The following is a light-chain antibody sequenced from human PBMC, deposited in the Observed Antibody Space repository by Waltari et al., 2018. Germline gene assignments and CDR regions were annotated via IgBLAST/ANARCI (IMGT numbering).Light chain of an antibody. CDR2: DID. CDR1: SSNVGSTS. CDR3: SVWDDSLSGPV. V-gene: IGLV1-44*01. Sequence: QSVVTQPPSASGAPGQRVTISCSGSSSNVGSTSIKWYQQLPGTAPKVVMYDIDRRPSGVPDRFSGSRSGTTASLTISGLQSEDEADYYCSVWDDSLSGPVFGGGTKLTVL. J-gene: IGLJ2*01.